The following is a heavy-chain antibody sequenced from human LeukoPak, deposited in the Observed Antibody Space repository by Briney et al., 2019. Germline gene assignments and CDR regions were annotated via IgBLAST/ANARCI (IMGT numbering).Heavy chain of an antibody. CDR1: GGSISSYY. Sequence: PSETLSLTCTVSGGSISSYYWSWIRQPPGKGLEWIGYIYYSGSTNYNPSLKSRVTISVDPSKNQFSLKLSSVTAADTAVYYCARVGSGSGYFDYWGQGTLVTVSS. CDR2: IYYSGST. D-gene: IGHD6-19*01. V-gene: IGHV4-59*01. CDR3: ARVGSGSGYFDY. J-gene: IGHJ4*02.